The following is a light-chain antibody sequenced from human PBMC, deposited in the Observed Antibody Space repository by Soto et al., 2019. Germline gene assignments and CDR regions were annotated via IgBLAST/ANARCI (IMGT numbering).Light chain of an antibody. CDR3: QQRSNWPPYT. Sequence: DIVMTQSPDSLAVSLGERATINCKSSQSLLSRSNNKNYLAWYQQRPGQPPKLLISWASTRESGVPDRFTGSGSGTDFTLTISSLQAEDVAVYYCQQRSNWPPYTFGQGTKLEIK. V-gene: IGKV4-1*01. CDR1: QSLLSRSNNKNY. CDR2: WAS. J-gene: IGKJ2*01.